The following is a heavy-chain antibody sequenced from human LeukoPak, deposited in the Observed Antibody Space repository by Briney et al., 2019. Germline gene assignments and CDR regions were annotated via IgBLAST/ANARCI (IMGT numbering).Heavy chain of an antibody. Sequence: GGCLRLSCAASGFTFSSYSMNWVRQAPGKGGEWGSSISSSSSYIYYADSVKGRFTISRDNAKNSLYLQMNSLRAEDTAVYYCARSDYYDSSGPRAGDYWGQGTQVTVSS. CDR1: GFTFSSYS. D-gene: IGHD3-22*01. CDR2: ISSSSSYI. V-gene: IGHV3-21*01. CDR3: ARSDYYDSSGPRAGDY. J-gene: IGHJ4*02.